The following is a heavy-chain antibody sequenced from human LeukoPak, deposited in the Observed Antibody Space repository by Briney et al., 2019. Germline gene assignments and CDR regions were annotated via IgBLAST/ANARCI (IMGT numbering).Heavy chain of an antibody. D-gene: IGHD1-14*01. V-gene: IGHV4-34*01. CDR3: ARGGRLFDY. J-gene: IGHJ4*02. Sequence: KPSETLSLTCAVYGGSFSGYYWSWIRQPPGKGLEWIGEINHSGSTNYNPSLKSRVTISVDTSKNQFSLKLSAVTAADTAVYCCARGGRLFDYWGQGTLVTVSS. CDR2: INHSGST. CDR1: GGSFSGYY.